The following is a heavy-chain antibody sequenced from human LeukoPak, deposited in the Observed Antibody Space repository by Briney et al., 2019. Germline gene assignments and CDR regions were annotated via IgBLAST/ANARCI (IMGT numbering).Heavy chain of an antibody. J-gene: IGHJ1*01. V-gene: IGHV3-23*01. CDR1: GFTFSTYA. CDR3: AKXRPNYYXISGSXXXRXGXX. CDR2: ISSSGDLT. Sequence: PGGSLRLSCAASGFTFSTYAMSWVRQAPGKGLEWVSAISSSGDLTYYIDSVKGRFTISRDNSKNTLYLQMSGLRAEDTALYYCAKXRPNYYXISGSXXXRXGXXWGXXXLV. D-gene: IGHD3-22*01.